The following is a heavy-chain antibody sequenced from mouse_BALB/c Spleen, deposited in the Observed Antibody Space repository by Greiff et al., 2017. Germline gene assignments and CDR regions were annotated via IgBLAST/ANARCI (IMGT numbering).Heavy chain of an antibody. J-gene: IGHJ3*01. V-gene: IGHV5-6*01. CDR3: ATPGDYGSEGFAY. Sequence: EVQGVESGGDLVKPGGSLKLSCAASGFTFSSYGMSWVRQTPDKRLEWVATISSGGSYTYYPDSVKGRFTISRDNAKNTLYLQMSSMKSEDTAMYYCATPGDYGSEGFAYWGQGTLVTVSA. D-gene: IGHD1-1*01. CDR1: GFTFSSYG. CDR2: ISSGGSYT.